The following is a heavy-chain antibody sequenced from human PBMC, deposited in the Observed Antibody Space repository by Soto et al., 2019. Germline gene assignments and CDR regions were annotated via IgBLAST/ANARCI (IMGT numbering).Heavy chain of an antibody. D-gene: IGHD1-26*01. CDR3: ARDHYYAFDI. CDR2: FGITGKSG. Sequence: GGSLRLSCVASGFTFSDYAMNWVRQAPGKGLEWVSWFGITGKSGDYADSVKGRFTISRDNARNSVHLQMSNLRDEDTAVYDCARDHYYAFDIWGQGTMVTVSS. CDR1: GFTFSDYA. J-gene: IGHJ3*02. V-gene: IGHV3-48*02.